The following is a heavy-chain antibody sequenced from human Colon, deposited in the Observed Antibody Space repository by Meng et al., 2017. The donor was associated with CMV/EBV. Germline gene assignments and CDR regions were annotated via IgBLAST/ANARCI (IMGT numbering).Heavy chain of an antibody. J-gene: IGHJ4*02. Sequence: GESLKISCAASGFTLITYWMSWVRQAPGKGLEWVANIKQDGSEKYYVDSVKGRFTVSRDNAKNSLYLQMDSLRAEDTAVYYCMNRAYSQGQDFWGQGMLVTVSS. D-gene: IGHD5-12*01. CDR3: MNRAYSQGQDF. CDR1: GFTLITYW. CDR2: IKQDGSEK. V-gene: IGHV3-7*01.